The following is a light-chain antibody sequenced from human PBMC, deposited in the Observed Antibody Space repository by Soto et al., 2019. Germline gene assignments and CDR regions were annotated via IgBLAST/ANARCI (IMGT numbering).Light chain of an antibody. J-gene: IGLJ2*01. V-gene: IGLV2-14*01. CDR2: DVN. CDR1: SSDVGGYNY. Sequence: QSVLTQPASVSGSPGQSITISCTGTSSDVGGYNYVSWYQQHPGKAPKLIIFDVNSRPSGVSNRFSGSKSGNTASLTVSGLQAEDEADYYCSSYTTSSTLVVFGGGTKLTVL. CDR3: SSYTTSSTLVV.